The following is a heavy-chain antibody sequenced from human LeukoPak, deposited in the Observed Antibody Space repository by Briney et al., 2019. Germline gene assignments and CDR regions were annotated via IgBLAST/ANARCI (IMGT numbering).Heavy chain of an antibody. Sequence: WVRQPPGKGLEWIGSIYYSGTTYYNPSLKSRVTISVDTSKNQFSLKLSSVTAADTAVYYCARGRITAAGYYYYYGMDVWGQGTTVTVSS. CDR2: IYYSGTT. CDR3: ARGRITAAGYYYYYGMDV. J-gene: IGHJ6*02. D-gene: IGHD6-13*01. V-gene: IGHV4-39*07.